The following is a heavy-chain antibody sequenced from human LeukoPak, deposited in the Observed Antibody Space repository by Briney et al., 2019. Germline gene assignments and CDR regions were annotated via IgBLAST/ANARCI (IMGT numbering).Heavy chain of an antibody. CDR2: INWNGGST. D-gene: IGHD5-18*01. V-gene: IGHV3-20*02. CDR1: GFTFDDYG. CDR3: ARAWIQLWFNWFDP. J-gene: IGHJ5*02. Sequence: GGSLRLSFAASGFTFDDYGMSWVRQAPGKGVEWVSGINWNGGSTGYADSVKGRFTISRDNAKNSLYLQMNSLRAEDTALYHCARAWIQLWFNWFDPWGQGTLVTVSS.